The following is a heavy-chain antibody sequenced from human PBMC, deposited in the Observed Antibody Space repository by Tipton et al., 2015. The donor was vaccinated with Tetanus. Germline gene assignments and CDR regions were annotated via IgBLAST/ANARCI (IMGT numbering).Heavy chain of an antibody. V-gene: IGHV4-31*03. Sequence: TLSLTCTVSGGSISSGGYYWTWIRQHPGKGLEWIGNIYHRGSTYYNPSLKSRVTISVDTSKNQFSLKLSSVTAADTAVYYCARDPAVLRFLEWLPDWYFALWGRGTLVIVSS. J-gene: IGHJ2*01. CDR2: IYHRGST. CDR3: ARDPAVLRFLEWLPDWYFAL. D-gene: IGHD3-3*01. CDR1: GGSISSGGYY.